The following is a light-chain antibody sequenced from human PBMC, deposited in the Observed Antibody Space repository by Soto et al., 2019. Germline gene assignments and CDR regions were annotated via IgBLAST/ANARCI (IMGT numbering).Light chain of an antibody. J-gene: IGLJ1*01. CDR3: SSYTSSNTLEV. Sequence: QSVLIQPASVSGSPGQSITISCTGTSRDVGGSNYVSWYQHHPHRAPKLLIYEVSYRPSGVSSRFSGFKSGNTASLTISGLQAEDDADYYCSSYTSSNTLEVFGVGTKLTVL. CDR1: SRDVGGSNY. V-gene: IGLV2-14*01. CDR2: EVS.